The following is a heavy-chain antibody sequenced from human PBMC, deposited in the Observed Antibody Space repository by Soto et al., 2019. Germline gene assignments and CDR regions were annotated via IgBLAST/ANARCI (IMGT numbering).Heavy chain of an antibody. Sequence: EVQLLESGGDLVQPGGSLRLSCAASEFTFSASGMTWVRLPPGRGLDYVSAIGPSGSAKYYADSVKGRFTISRDNSKNTLYLQMNSLRAEDTAIYYCAKTPRGGDYGDWYFDLWSRGTLVTVSS. CDR1: EFTFSASG. D-gene: IGHD4-17*01. CDR3: AKTPRGGDYGDWYFDL. J-gene: IGHJ2*01. V-gene: IGHV3-23*01. CDR2: IGPSGSAK.